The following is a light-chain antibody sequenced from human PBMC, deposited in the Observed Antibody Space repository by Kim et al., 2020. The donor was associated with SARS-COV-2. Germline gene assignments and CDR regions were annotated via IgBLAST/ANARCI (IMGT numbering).Light chain of an antibody. CDR3: QAWDSSTAVV. CDR1: KLGDKY. Sequence: VYPGQTASITCTGDKLGDKYACWYQQKPGQSPVLVIYKHNKRRSGVPERCSGSNSGNTATLTISGTQAMDEAEYYCQAWDSSTAVVFGGGTQLTVL. V-gene: IGLV3-1*01. J-gene: IGLJ2*01. CDR2: KHN.